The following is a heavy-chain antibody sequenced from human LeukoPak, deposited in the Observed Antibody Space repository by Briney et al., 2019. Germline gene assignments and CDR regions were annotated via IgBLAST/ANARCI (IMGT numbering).Heavy chain of an antibody. CDR1: GGSFSGYY. Sequence: PSETLSLTCAVYGGSFSGYYWSWVRQAPGKGLEWVSAISGSGGSTYYADSVKGRFTISRDNSKNTLYLQMNSLRAEDTAVYYCAKGVQLWFEGYFDYWGQGTLVTVSS. CDR3: AKGVQLWFEGYFDY. D-gene: IGHD5-18*01. V-gene: IGHV3-23*01. CDR2: ISGSGGST. J-gene: IGHJ4*02.